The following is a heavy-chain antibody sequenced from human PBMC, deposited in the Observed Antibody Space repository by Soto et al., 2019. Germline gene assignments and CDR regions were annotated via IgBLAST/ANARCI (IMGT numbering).Heavy chain of an antibody. V-gene: IGHV1-2*02. CDR3: ARSHADYYYHAMDA. CDR1: RYIFTGHY. CDR2: IKPNSGDT. J-gene: IGHJ6*02. D-gene: IGHD6-25*01. Sequence: ASLKGSWKTSRYIFTGHYMHWVRQAPGQGLEWMGWIKPNSGDTNYAQRFKGRVSMTSDTSINTAYLELSRLRPGDTAVFFCARSHADYYYHAMDAWGQGTTVTVSS.